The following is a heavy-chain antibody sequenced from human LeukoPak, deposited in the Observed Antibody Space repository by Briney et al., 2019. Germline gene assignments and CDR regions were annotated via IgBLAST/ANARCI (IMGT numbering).Heavy chain of an antibody. D-gene: IGHD5-24*01. J-gene: IGHJ4*02. CDR3: ARTGDAYNPYFFDY. Sequence: SETLSLTCTVSGGSIISYYWSWIRQPPGKGLEWIGYIYYSGGTYHNPSLKSRVTISLDTSKNQFSLKLSSVTAADTAVYYCARTGDAYNPYFFDYWGQGTLVTVSS. V-gene: IGHV4-59*08. CDR2: IYYSGGT. CDR1: GGSIISYY.